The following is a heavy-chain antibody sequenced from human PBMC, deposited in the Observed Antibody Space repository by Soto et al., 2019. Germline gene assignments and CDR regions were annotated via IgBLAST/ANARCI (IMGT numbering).Heavy chain of an antibody. CDR3: ARAPAPWYFDY. CDR1: GGSVGRGAFY. Sequence: QVQLQESGPGLVKPSQTLSLRCSVSGGSVGRGAFYWSWIRQHPGKGLEWIGYIYYSGSAYYNPSLKSRVTISLVTSQNQFSLKLTSVTVADTAVYYCARAPAPWYFDYWGQGTLVTVSS. J-gene: IGHJ4*02. V-gene: IGHV4-31*03. CDR2: IYYSGSA.